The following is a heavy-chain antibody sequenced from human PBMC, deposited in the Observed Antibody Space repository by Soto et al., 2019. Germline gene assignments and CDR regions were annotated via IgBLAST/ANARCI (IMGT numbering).Heavy chain of an antibody. Sequence: ASVKVSCKASGYTFTSYGISWVRQAPGQGLEWMGWISAYNGNTNYAQKLQGRVTMTTDTSTSTAYMELRSLRSDDTAVYYCARVLSTYDFWSGSTGNWFDPWGQGTLVTVSS. V-gene: IGHV1-18*01. CDR2: ISAYNGNT. D-gene: IGHD3-3*01. J-gene: IGHJ5*02. CDR3: ARVLSTYDFWSGSTGNWFDP. CDR1: GYTFTSYG.